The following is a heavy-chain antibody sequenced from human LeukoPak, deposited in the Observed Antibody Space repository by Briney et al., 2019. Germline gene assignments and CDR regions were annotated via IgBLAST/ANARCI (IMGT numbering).Heavy chain of an antibody. CDR1: GFTFSSYA. J-gene: IGHJ4*02. CDR3: AKAQNNGGDFDY. CDR2: ISGGADIT. Sequence: GGSLRLSCAASGFTFSSYAMSWVRQAPGKGLEWVSAISGGADITYYADSVKGRFTISGDNSKNTLYLQMNSLRAEDTAVYYCAKAQNNGGDFDYWGQGILVTVAS. V-gene: IGHV3-23*01. D-gene: IGHD4-23*01.